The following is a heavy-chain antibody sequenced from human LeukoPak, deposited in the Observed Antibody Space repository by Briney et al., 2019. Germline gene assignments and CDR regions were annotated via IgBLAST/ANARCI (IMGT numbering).Heavy chain of an antibody. V-gene: IGHV4-59*08. CDR3: ASYSSGLYYFDY. D-gene: IGHD6-19*01. J-gene: IGHJ4*02. Sequence: SETLSLTCTVSGGSISSYYWSWVRQPPGKGLEWIGYIYYSGSTNYNPSLKSRVTISVDTSKNQFSLKLSSVTAADTAVYYCASYSSGLYYFDYWGQGTLVTVSS. CDR2: IYYSGST. CDR1: GGSISSYY.